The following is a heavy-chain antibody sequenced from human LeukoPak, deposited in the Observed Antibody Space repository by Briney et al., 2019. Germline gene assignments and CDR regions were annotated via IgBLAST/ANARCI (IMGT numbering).Heavy chain of an antibody. CDR3: ARDGDCSGGSCYSAHYYYGMDV. Sequence: GGSLRPSCAAPGFTSSSYAMHWVGQAPGKGLEWVAVISSDGSNKYYADSVKGRFTISRDNSENTLYLQMNSLRAEDTAVYYCARDGDCSGGSCYSAHYYYGMDVWGKGTTVTVSS. V-gene: IGHV3-30*04. J-gene: IGHJ6*04. D-gene: IGHD2-15*01. CDR1: GFTSSSYA. CDR2: ISSDGSNK.